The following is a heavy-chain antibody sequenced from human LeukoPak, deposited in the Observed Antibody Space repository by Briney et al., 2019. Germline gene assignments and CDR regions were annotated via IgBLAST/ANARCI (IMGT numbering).Heavy chain of an antibody. D-gene: IGHD5-12*01. CDR1: GYSISSGYY. CDR2: IYHSGST. V-gene: IGHV4-38-2*02. CDR3: ARDSGYDRTVGNWFDP. J-gene: IGHJ5*02. Sequence: SETLSLTCTVSGYSISSGYYWGWIRQPPGKGLEWIGSIYHSGSTYYNPSLKSRVTISVDTSKNQFSLKLSSVTAADTAVYYCARDSGYDRTVGNWFDPWGQGTLVTVSS.